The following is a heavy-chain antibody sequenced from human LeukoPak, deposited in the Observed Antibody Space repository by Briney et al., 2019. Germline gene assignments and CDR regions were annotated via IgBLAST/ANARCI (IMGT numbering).Heavy chain of an antibody. CDR1: GGSISSYY. V-gene: IGHV4-34*01. CDR2: INHSGST. D-gene: IGHD3-10*01. J-gene: IGHJ6*02. Sequence: NPSETLSLTCTVSGGSISSYYWSWIRQPPGKGLEWIGDINHSGSTNYNPSLKSRVTMSEDTSKNQFSLKLSSVTAADTAVYYCARGLCGSGGCNYNYYGMDVWGQGTTVTVSS. CDR3: ARGLCGSGGCNYNYYGMDV.